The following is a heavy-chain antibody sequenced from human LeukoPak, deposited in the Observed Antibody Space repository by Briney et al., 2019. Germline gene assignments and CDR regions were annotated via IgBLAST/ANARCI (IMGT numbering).Heavy chain of an antibody. CDR3: AKYCRPGYYDSSGYCTGFDY. V-gene: IGHV3-23*01. CDR1: GFTFSSYW. CDR2: ISGSGGST. J-gene: IGHJ4*02. Sequence: TGGSLRLSCAASGFTFSSYWMHWVRQAPGKGLEWVSAISGSGGSTYYADSVKGRFTISRDNSKNTLYLQMNSLRAEDTAVYYCAKYCRPGYYDSSGYCTGFDYWGQGTLVTVSS. D-gene: IGHD3-22*01.